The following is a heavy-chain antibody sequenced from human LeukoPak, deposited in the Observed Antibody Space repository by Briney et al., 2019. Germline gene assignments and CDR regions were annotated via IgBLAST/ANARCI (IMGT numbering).Heavy chain of an antibody. J-gene: IGHJ3*01. CDR1: GFSFRDHY. CDR3: GRLGDYFDNNGYSLDAADA. Sequence: PGGSLRLSCGASGFSFRDHYMDWVRQPPGKGLEWVGRIRTKPKSYTTDYAASVKGRFTISRDDSKNLLYLQMNSLKTEDTAVYYCGRLGDYFDNNGYSLDAADAWGRGTMVTVSS. CDR2: IRTKPKSYTT. D-gene: IGHD3-22*01. V-gene: IGHV3-72*01.